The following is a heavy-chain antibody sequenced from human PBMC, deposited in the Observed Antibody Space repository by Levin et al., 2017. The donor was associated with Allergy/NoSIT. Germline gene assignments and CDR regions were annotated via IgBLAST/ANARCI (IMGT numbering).Heavy chain of an antibody. CDR3: AKDRYYDILTDYSVFDY. J-gene: IGHJ4*02. CDR2: ISWSSGSI. Sequence: SLKISCAASGFTFDDYAMHWVRQAPGKGLEWVSGISWSSGSIGYADSVKGRFTISRDNAKNSLYLQMNSLRPEDTALYYCAKDRYYDILTDYSVFDYWGQGTLVTVSS. CDR1: GFTFDDYA. D-gene: IGHD3-9*01. V-gene: IGHV3-9*01.